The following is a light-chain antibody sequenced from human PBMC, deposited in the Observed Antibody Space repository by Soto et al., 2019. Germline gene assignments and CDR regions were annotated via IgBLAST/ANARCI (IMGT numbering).Light chain of an antibody. CDR1: QSVLYSSNNKNY. J-gene: IGKJ4*01. CDR2: WAS. V-gene: IGKV4-1*01. CDR3: QQYYSTPRT. Sequence: DIVMTQSPDSLAVSLGERATINCNSSQSVLYSSNNKNYLAWYQQKPGQPPKLLIYWASTRVSGVPDRFSGSGSGTDFTLTISSLQAEDVAVYYCQQYYSTPRTFGGGTKVEIK.